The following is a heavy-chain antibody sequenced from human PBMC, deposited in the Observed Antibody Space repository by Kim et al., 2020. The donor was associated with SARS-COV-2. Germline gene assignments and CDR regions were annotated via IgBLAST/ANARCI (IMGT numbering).Heavy chain of an antibody. CDR1: GFTFDDYA. CDR2: ISWNSGSI. Sequence: GGSLRLSCAASGFTFDDYAMHWVRQAPGKGLEWVSGISWNSGSIGYADSVKGRFTISRDNAKNSLYLQMNSLRAEDTALYYCAKDGYYGSGSYYNVNYYYGRDVWGQGTTVTVSS. J-gene: IGHJ6*02. CDR3: AKDGYYGSGSYYNVNYYYGRDV. V-gene: IGHV3-9*01. D-gene: IGHD3-10*01.